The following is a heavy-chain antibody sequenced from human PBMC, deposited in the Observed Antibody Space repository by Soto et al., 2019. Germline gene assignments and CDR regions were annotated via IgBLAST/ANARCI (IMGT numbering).Heavy chain of an antibody. J-gene: IGHJ6*02. V-gene: IGHV3-30*09. CDR3: ARPTTTIPYYYFYGLDV. D-gene: IGHD1-1*01. CDR2: LSSDGNNQ. CDR1: GFMFGSYA. Sequence: SLRLSCTASGFMFGSYAMHWVRQAPGKGLEWVAVLSSDGNNQYYGDSVEGRFAISRDNSKNTLYLQMDSLRPEDTAVYYCARPTTTIPYYYFYGLDVWGQGTTVTVSS.